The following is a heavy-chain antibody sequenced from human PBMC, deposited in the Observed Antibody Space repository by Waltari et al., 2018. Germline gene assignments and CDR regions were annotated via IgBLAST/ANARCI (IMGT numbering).Heavy chain of an antibody. CDR1: GGTFSSYA. D-gene: IGHD6-13*01. J-gene: IGHJ1*01. Sequence: QVQLVQSGAEVKKPGSSVKVSCKASGGTFSSYAISWVRQAPGQGLEWMGGFDPEDGETIYAQKFQGRVTMTEDTSTDTAYMELSSLRSEDTAVYYCATSVAASGSACFQHWGQGTLVIVSS. CDR3: ATSVAASGSACFQH. V-gene: IGHV1-24*01. CDR2: FDPEDGET.